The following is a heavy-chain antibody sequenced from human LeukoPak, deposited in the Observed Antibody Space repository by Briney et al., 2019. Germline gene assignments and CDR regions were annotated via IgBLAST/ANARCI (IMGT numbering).Heavy chain of an antibody. CDR1: GYTFTSYG. J-gene: IGHJ6*02. CDR3: ARDLGVVQNYYYGMEV. Sequence: GASVKVSCKAAGYTFTSYGISWVRQAPGQGLEWMGWISGYNGNTNYAQKFQGRVTVTTDPSTSTGYMELRSLRSDDTAVYYCARDLGVVQNYYYGMEVWGPGTTVTVSS. CDR2: ISGYNGNT. D-gene: IGHD6-6*01. V-gene: IGHV1-18*01.